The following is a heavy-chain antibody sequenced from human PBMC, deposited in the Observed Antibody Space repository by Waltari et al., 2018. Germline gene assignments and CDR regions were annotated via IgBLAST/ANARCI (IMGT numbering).Heavy chain of an antibody. V-gene: IGHV4-39*06. J-gene: IGHJ5*02. CDR2: INHSGNT. D-gene: IGHD2-15*01. Sequence: RLQLQESGPGLLKPSETLSLTCTVSGGSITIRNSFWGWIRQPPGKGLEWIGRINHSGNTYYNPSLKNGVTISVDRSKNQFSLKVNSVTAADTAVYYCVRDRERVALLNWFDPWGQGTLVTVSS. CDR3: VRDRERVALLNWFDP. CDR1: GGSITIRNSF.